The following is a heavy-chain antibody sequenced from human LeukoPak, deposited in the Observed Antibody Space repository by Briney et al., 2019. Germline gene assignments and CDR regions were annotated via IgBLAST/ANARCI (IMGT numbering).Heavy chain of an antibody. J-gene: IGHJ3*02. CDR3: AREGANSYGSGKVVAFDI. CDR1: GYTFTSYG. D-gene: IGHD3-10*01. Sequence: ASVKVSCKASGYTFTSYGISWVRQAPGQGLEWMGWISAYNGNTNYAQKLQGRVTMTTDTSTSTAYMELRSLRSDDTAVYYCAREGANSYGSGKVVAFDIWGQGTMVTVSS. V-gene: IGHV1-18*01. CDR2: ISAYNGNT.